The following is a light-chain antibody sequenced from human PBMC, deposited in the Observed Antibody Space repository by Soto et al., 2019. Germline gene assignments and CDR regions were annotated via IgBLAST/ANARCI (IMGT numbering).Light chain of an antibody. CDR1: TGVVTSGSF. Sequence: QAVVTQEPSLTVSPGGTVTLTCATTTGVVTSGSFSNWLQQKPGQAPKSLIYSTINKYSWTPARFSGSLLGDKAALTLSDVQPEDEAEYYCLLQYDGDWIFGGGPQLTVL. CDR3: LLQYDGDWI. V-gene: IGLV7-43*01. J-gene: IGLJ2*01. CDR2: STI.